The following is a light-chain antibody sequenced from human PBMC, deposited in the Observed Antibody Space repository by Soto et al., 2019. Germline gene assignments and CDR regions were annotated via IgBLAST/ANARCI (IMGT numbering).Light chain of an antibody. J-gene: IGKJ1*01. V-gene: IGKV3-20*01. CDR3: QQYATSTGT. CDR2: GAS. CDR1: QSISSTH. Sequence: EIVLTQSPDTLSLSPGERPTLSCKASQSISSTHLVWYQQKPGQAPSLLIFGASSRATGIPDRFSGSGSGTDFTLTISRLENEDFAVYYCQQYATSTGTFGQGAKVDIK.